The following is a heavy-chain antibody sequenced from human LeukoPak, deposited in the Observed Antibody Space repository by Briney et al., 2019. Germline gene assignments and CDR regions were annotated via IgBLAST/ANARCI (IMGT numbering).Heavy chain of an antibody. CDR1: GFTFSNAW. CDR2: IKQDGSEK. Sequence: PGGSLRLSCAASGFTFSNAWMSWVRQAPGKGLEWVADIKQDGSEKYYVDSVKGRFTISRDNAKNSLYLQMNSLRAEDTAVYYCARDLGKGYCSGGSCYSVPFDYWGQGTLVTVSS. J-gene: IGHJ4*02. V-gene: IGHV3-7*01. D-gene: IGHD2-15*01. CDR3: ARDLGKGYCSGGSCYSVPFDY.